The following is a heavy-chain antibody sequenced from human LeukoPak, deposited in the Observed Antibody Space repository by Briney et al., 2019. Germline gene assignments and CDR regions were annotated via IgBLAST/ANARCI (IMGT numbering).Heavy chain of an antibody. D-gene: IGHD6-13*01. CDR1: GFTFSSYA. V-gene: IGHV3-23*01. CDR3: AKVQQLATIYYFDY. J-gene: IGHJ4*02. CDR2: MSGSGGTT. Sequence: GGSLRLSCAASGFTFSSYAMSWVRQAPGKGLEWVSAMSGSGGTTYYADSVKGRFAISRDNSRNTLYLQMSSLRTEETALYYCAKVQQLATIYYFDYWGQGSLVTVSS.